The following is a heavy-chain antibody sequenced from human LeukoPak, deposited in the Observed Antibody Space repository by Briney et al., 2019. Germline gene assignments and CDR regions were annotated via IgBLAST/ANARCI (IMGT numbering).Heavy chain of an antibody. J-gene: IGHJ4*02. CDR1: GGSISSSNW. CDR3: ARDRDYYGSGSYYRHYDY. D-gene: IGHD3-10*01. CDR2: IYHSGST. Sequence: PSETLSLTCAVSGGSISSSNWWSWVRQPPGKGLEWIGEIYHSGSTNYNLSPKSRVTISVDKSKDQFSLKLSSVTAADTAVYYCARDRDYYGSGSYYRHYDYWGQGTLVTVSS. V-gene: IGHV4-4*02.